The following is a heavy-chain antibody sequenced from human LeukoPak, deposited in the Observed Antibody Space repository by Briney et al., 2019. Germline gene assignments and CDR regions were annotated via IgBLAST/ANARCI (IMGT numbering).Heavy chain of an antibody. CDR1: GDSINNHY. CDR2: IYTRGST. J-gene: IGHJ5*02. Sequence: SETLSLTCTVSGDSINNHYWSWIRQPPGKGLEWIGFIYTRGSTDYNPSLKSRVTMSGDTSKNQVSLTLNYVTAADTAVYYCARHLIETTKTYSYWFDPWGQGTLVTVSS. CDR3: ARHLIETTKTYSYWFDP. D-gene: IGHD1-1*01. V-gene: IGHV4-4*09.